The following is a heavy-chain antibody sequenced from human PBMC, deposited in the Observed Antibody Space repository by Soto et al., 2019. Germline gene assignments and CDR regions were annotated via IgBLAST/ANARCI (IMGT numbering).Heavy chain of an antibody. CDR3: ARPPSPPYDFTYGNY. D-gene: IGHD3-3*01. CDR1: GYSFSNFW. CDR2: IYPGDSDT. J-gene: IGHJ4*02. Sequence: GESLKISCQASGYSFSNFWIGWVRQMPGKGLEWMGIIYPGDSDTRYSPSVQGCVTISADTSRRTAYLQWNSLTASDTAIYYCARPPSPPYDFTYGNYWGLGTLVTVSS. V-gene: IGHV5-51*01.